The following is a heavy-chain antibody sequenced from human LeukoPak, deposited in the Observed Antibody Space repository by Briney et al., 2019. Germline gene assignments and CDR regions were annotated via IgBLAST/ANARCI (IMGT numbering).Heavy chain of an antibody. V-gene: IGHV3-20*04. CDR1: GFTFDDYG. CDR2: INWNGGST. J-gene: IGHJ4*02. Sequence: GGSLRLSCAASGFTFDDYGMSRVRQAPGKGLEWVSGINWNGGSTGYGDSVKGRFTISRDNAKNSLYLQMNSLRAEDTALYYCARPISGSYYNGLGYWGLGTLVTVSS. D-gene: IGHD3-10*01. CDR3: ARPISGSYYNGLGY.